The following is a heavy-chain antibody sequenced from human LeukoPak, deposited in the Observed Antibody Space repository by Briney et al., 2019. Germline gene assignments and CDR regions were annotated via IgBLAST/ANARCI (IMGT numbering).Heavy chain of an antibody. CDR3: ARGSGSGYDSHPNWFDP. CDR2: LYYSGST. Sequence: SETLSLTCTVSGGSISSYYWSWIRQPPGKGLEWIGYLYYSGSTNYNPSLKSRVTISVETSKNQFSLKLSSVTAADTAVYYCARGSGSGYDSHPNWFDPWGQGTLVTVSS. V-gene: IGHV4-59*01. J-gene: IGHJ5*02. D-gene: IGHD5-12*01. CDR1: GGSISSYY.